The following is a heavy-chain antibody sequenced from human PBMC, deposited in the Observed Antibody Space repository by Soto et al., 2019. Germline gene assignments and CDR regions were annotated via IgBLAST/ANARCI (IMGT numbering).Heavy chain of an antibody. V-gene: IGHV4-39*01. J-gene: IGHJ5*02. D-gene: IGHD3-9*01. Sequence: PLETQCLTWTVSEGYIRSSSYYWGRIRQPPGKGLEWIGSIYYSGSTYYNPSLKSRVTISVDTSKNQFSLKLSSVTAADTAVYYCARHSVYYDILTGYSNWFDPWGQGTQVTVSS. CDR2: IYYSGST. CDR3: ARHSVYYDILTGYSNWFDP. CDR1: EGYIRSSSYY.